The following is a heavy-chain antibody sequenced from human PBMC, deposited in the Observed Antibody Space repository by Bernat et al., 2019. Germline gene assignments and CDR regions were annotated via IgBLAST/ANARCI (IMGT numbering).Heavy chain of an antibody. J-gene: IGHJ5*02. CDR3: AKGGCYAKFDP. CDR2: ISYDGSNK. V-gene: IGHV3-30*18. D-gene: IGHD2-21*01. Sequence: QVQLVESGGGVVQPGRSLRLSCAASGFTFSSYGMHWVRQAPGKGLEWVAVISYDGSNKYYADSVKGRFTISRDNSNNTLYLQMNSLGAEDTAVYYCAKGGCYAKFDPWGQGTLVTVSS. CDR1: GFTFSSYG.